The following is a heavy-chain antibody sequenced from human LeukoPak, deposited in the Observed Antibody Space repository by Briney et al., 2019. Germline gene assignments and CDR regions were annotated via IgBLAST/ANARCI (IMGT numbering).Heavy chain of an antibody. CDR1: GFTFSSYA. D-gene: IGHD3-10*01. V-gene: IGHV3-30*04. CDR3: ARGWFGELSFPNWFDP. CDR2: ISYDGSNK. J-gene: IGHJ5*02. Sequence: GGSLRLSCAASGFTFSSYAMHWVRQAPGKGLEWVAVISYDGSNKYYADSVKGRFTISRDNSKNTLYLQMNSLRAEDTAVYYCARGWFGELSFPNWFDPWGQGTLVTVSS.